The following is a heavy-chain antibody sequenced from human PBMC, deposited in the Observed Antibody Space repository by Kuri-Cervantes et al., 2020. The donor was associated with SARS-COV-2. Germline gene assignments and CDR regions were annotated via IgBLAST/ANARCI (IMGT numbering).Heavy chain of an antibody. CDR3: AKDYATWGWAYQLPDSSFDY. CDR2: INPNSGGT. CDR1: GYTFTGYY. D-gene: IGHD3-16*01. Sequence: ASVTVSCKGTGYTFTGYYMHWVRQAPGQGLEWMGWINPNSGGTNYAQKFQGRVTMTRDTPTSKVYMELSSLRAEDTAVYYCAKDYATWGWAYQLPDSSFDYWGQGTLVTVSS. V-gene: IGHV1-2*02. J-gene: IGHJ4*02.